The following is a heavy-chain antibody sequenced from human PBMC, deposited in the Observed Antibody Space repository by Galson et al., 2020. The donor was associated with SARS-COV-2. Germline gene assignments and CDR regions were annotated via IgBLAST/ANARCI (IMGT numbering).Heavy chain of an antibody. V-gene: IGHV4-59*01. J-gene: IGHJ3*01. CDR3: ARHFKFTIVSAGAFDL. CDR1: GGSINNYY. Sequence: SETLSLTCSVSGGSINNYYWSWIRQPPGKGLEWIGYIYYNGSPNYYNPSLGSRVTMSVDSSKTQFSLNLSSVTAADTAVYYCARHFKFTIVSAGAFDLWGQGTLVTVSS. D-gene: IGHD3-3*01. CDR2: IYYNGSP.